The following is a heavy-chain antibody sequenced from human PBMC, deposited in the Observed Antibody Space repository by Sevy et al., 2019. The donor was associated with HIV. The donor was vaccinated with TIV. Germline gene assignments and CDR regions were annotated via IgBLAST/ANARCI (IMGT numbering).Heavy chain of an antibody. CDR3: ANAKTVTAPGDY. CDR2: ISGSGGRT. D-gene: IGHD2-21*02. CDR1: GFTFSSYA. J-gene: IGHJ4*02. Sequence: GGSLRLSCAASGFTFSSYAMSWVRQSPGKGLDWVSAISGSGGRTYYADSVKGRFTISRDNSKNTRYLQMNSLRAEDTAVYYCANAKTVTAPGDYWGQGTLVTVSS. V-gene: IGHV3-23*01.